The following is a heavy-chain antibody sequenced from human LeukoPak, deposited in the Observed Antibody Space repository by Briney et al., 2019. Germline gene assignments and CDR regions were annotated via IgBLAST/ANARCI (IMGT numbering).Heavy chain of an antibody. J-gene: IGHJ4*02. Sequence: ASVKVSCRASGYTFTDYRIHWVRQAPGQGLEWMGWIRPDSGGTYYAQKFQGRVSMTRDTSINTAYMELSRLKSDDTAFYYCAKYYYDSYEGYYFDYWGQGTLVTVSS. D-gene: IGHD3-22*01. CDR3: AKYYYDSYEGYYFDY. CDR1: GYTFTDYR. V-gene: IGHV1-2*02. CDR2: IRPDSGGT.